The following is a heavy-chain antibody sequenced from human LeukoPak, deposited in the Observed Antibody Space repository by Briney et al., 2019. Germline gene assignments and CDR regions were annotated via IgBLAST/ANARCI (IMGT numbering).Heavy chain of an antibody. D-gene: IGHD4-17*01. J-gene: IGHJ4*02. CDR2: INHSGST. Sequence: SETLSLTCAVYGGSFSGYYWSWIRQPPGKGLEWIGEINHSGSTYYNPSLKSRVTISVDTSKNQFSLKLSSVTAADTAVYYCARAGLHYGDYGGGVSRIDYWGQGTLVTVSS. CDR1: GGSFSGYY. V-gene: IGHV4-34*01. CDR3: ARAGLHYGDYGGGVSRIDY.